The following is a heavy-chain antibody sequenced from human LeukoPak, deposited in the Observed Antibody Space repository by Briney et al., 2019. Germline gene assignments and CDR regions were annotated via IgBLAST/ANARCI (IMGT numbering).Heavy chain of an antibody. Sequence: SETLSLTCSVSGGSISSNYWSWIRQPAGERLEWIGRMYSSGKTNYNPSLKSRVTMSVDTSKNQLSLKVTPVTAADTAVYYCARWMAGPSPVGFDPWGQGILVTVSS. CDR1: GGSISSNY. CDR2: MYSSGKT. D-gene: IGHD5-24*01. CDR3: ARWMAGPSPVGFDP. V-gene: IGHV4-4*07. J-gene: IGHJ5*02.